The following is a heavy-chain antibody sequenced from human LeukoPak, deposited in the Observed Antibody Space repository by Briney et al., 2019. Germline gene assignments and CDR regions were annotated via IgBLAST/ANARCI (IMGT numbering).Heavy chain of an antibody. J-gene: IGHJ4*02. CDR3: AKDVDRGY. CDR2: ISGSGGST. D-gene: IGHD5-12*01. CDR1: GFTFSYYG. Sequence: GGTLRLSCAASGFTFSYYGMNWVRQAPGKGLEWVSAISGSGGSTYYADSVKGRFTISRDNSKNTLYLQMNSLRAEDTAVYYCAKDVDRGYWGQGTLVTVSS. V-gene: IGHV3-23*01.